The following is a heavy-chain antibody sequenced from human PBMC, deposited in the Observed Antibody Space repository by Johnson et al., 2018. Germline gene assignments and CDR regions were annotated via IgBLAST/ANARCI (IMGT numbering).Heavy chain of an antibody. CDR2: INRRGDAT. CDR1: GFTFDAFS. CDR3: AKELKGAQWSAFDI. D-gene: IGHD6-19*01. Sequence: VQLVQSGGVVVQPGDSLRLSCAASGFTFDAFSIHWVRQAPGKGLEWVSLINRRGDATFYADSVRGRFTISRDNSKNSLYLQMNNLRSEDPALYYCAKELKGAQWSAFDIWGKGTLVTVSS. J-gene: IGHJ3*02. V-gene: IGHV3-43*01.